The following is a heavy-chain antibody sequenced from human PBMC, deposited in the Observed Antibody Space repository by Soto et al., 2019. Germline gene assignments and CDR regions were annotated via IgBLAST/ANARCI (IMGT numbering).Heavy chain of an antibody. CDR1: GGSISSSNW. V-gene: IGHV4-4*02. CDR2: IYHSGST. J-gene: IGHJ4*02. D-gene: IGHD3-22*01. Sequence: SETLSLTCAVSGGSISSSNWWSWVRQPPGKGLEWIGEIYHSGSTNYNPSLKSRVTISVDKSKNQFSLKLSSVTAADTAVYYCAREGLYYYDSSGYYRLRFFDYWGQGTLVT. CDR3: AREGLYYYDSSGYYRLRFFDY.